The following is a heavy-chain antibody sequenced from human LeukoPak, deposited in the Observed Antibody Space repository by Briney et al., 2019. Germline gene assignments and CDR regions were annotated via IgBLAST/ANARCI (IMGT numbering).Heavy chain of an antibody. CDR3: ARGGGYSSGANDY. V-gene: IGHV3-74*01. CDR1: GFTFSSYW. J-gene: IGHJ4*02. CDR2: INSGGTST. D-gene: IGHD6-19*01. Sequence: PGGSLRLSCAASGFTFSSYWMHWVRQAPGKGLVWVSHINSGGTSTNYADSVKGRFTISRDNAKNTLYLQMNSLRAEDTAVYYRARGGGYSSGANDYWGQGTLVTVSS.